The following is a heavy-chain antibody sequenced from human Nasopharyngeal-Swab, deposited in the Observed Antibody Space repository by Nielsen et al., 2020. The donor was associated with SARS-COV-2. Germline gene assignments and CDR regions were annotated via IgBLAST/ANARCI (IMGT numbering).Heavy chain of an antibody. Sequence: GESLKISCEASGFTFSSYGMHWVRQAPGKGLEWVAVIWYDGSNKYYADSVKGRFTISRDNSKNTLYLQMNSLRAEDTAVYYCAREDLWFGEAPYNDYWGQGTLVTVSS. CDR2: IWYDGSNK. CDR3: AREDLWFGEAPYNDY. D-gene: IGHD3-10*01. CDR1: GFTFSSYG. V-gene: IGHV3-33*08. J-gene: IGHJ4*02.